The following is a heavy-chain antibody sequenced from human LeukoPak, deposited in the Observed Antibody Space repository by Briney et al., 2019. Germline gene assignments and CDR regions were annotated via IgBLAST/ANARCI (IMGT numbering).Heavy chain of an antibody. Sequence: GGSLRLSCAASGFTFSSYSMNWVRQAPGKGLEWVSSISSSSSYIYYADSVKGRFTISRDNAKNSLYLQMNSLRAEDTAVYYCATIRRGYCSSTSCYRGYFDYWGQGTLVTVSS. D-gene: IGHD2-2*01. CDR3: ATIRRGYCSSTSCYRGYFDY. V-gene: IGHV3-21*04. CDR1: GFTFSSYS. CDR2: ISSSSSYI. J-gene: IGHJ4*02.